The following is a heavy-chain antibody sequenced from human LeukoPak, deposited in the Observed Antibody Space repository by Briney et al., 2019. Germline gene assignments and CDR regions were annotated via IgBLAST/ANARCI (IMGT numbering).Heavy chain of an antibody. Sequence: PGGSLRLSCAASGFTFSSYGMHWVRQAPGKGLEWVAFIRYDGSNKYYADSVKGRFTISRDNSKNTLYVQMNSLRAEDTAVYYCAKQSGVTMVRGIDYWGQGTLVTVSS. V-gene: IGHV3-30*02. CDR3: AKQSGVTMVRGIDY. CDR1: GFTFSSYG. D-gene: IGHD3-10*01. CDR2: IRYDGSNK. J-gene: IGHJ4*02.